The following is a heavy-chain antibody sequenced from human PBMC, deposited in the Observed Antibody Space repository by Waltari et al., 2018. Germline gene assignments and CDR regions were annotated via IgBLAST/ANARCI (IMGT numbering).Heavy chain of an antibody. CDR2: IYYSGST. CDR3: ARLYYDSSGYLNWFDP. CDR1: GGSISSYY. V-gene: IGHV4-59*01. D-gene: IGHD3-22*01. Sequence: QVQLQESGPGLVKPSETLSLTCTVSGGSISSYYWSWIRQPPGKGLEWIGYIYYSGSTNYNPSLKSRVTIAVDTSKNQFARKLSSVTAADTAVYYCARLYYDSSGYLNWFDPWGQGTLVTVSS. J-gene: IGHJ5*02.